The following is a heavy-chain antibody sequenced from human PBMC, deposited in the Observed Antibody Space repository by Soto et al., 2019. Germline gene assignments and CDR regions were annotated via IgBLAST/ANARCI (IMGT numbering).Heavy chain of an antibody. CDR1: VYTLTSYA. CDR2: INAGNGNT. Sequence: ASVKVSCKASVYTLTSYAMHWVRLAPGQRLEWMGWINAGNGNTKYSQKFQGRVTITRDTSASTAYMELSSLRSEDTAVYYCARGVGATPEYYYYYGMDVWGQGTTVTVSS. J-gene: IGHJ6*02. V-gene: IGHV1-3*01. D-gene: IGHD1-26*01. CDR3: ARGVGATPEYYYYYGMDV.